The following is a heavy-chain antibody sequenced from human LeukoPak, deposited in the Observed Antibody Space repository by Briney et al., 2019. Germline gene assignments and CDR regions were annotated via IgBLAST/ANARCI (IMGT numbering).Heavy chain of an antibody. V-gene: IGHV1-69*04. D-gene: IGHD2-15*01. Sequence: ASVKVSCKASGCTFSSYAISWVRQAPGQGLEWMGRIIPILGVANYAQNFQGRVTVTADESTGTAYMELSSLRSDDTAIYYCARDNPPYCNGGSCYSYWGQGTLVTVSS. CDR2: IIPILGVA. J-gene: IGHJ4*02. CDR3: ARDNPPYCNGGSCYSY. CDR1: GCTFSSYA.